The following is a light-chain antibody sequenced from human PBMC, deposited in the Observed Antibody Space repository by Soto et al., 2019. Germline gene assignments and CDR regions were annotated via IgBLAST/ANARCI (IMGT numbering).Light chain of an antibody. J-gene: IGLJ2*01. CDR1: SSDVGGYNY. CDR2: EVT. V-gene: IGLV2-14*01. CDR3: SSYTNINSHVV. Sequence: QSALTQPASVSGSPGQSITISCTGTSSDVGGYNYVSWYQQHPGKVPKLMIYEVTNRPSGVSNRFSGSKSGNTASLTISGLQAEDEADYYCSSYTNINSHVVFGGGTQLTVL.